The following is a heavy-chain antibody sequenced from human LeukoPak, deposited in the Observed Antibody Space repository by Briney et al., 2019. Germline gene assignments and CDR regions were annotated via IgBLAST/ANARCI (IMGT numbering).Heavy chain of an antibody. CDR2: IIPIFGTA. Sequence: SVKVSCKASGGTFSSYAISWVRQAPGQGLEWMGGIIPIFGTANYAQKFQGRVTITADESTSTAYMELSSLRAEDTAVYYCAKIVWQLVPYWGQGTLVTVSS. CDR1: GGTFSSYA. CDR3: AKIVWQLVPY. V-gene: IGHV1-69*13. D-gene: IGHD6-13*01. J-gene: IGHJ4*02.